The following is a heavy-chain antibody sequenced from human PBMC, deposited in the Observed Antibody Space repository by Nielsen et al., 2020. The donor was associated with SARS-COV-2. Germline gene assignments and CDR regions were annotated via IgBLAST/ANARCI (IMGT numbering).Heavy chain of an antibody. J-gene: IGHJ4*02. CDR3: AREYGEGVDY. V-gene: IGHV1-3*01. Sequence: ASVKVSRKASGYTFSTYAMHWVRQAPGQRLEWMGWINAGNGNTKYSQKFQGRVTITRDTSASTAYVELSSLRSEDTAVYYCAREYGEGVDYWGQGTLVTVSS. CDR1: GYTFSTYA. D-gene: IGHD4-17*01. CDR2: INAGNGNT.